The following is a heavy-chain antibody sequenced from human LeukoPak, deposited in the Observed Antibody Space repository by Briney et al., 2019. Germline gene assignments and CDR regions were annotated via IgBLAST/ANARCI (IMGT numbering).Heavy chain of an antibody. J-gene: IGHJ4*02. CDR2: IRGSGGST. D-gene: IGHD4/OR15-4a*01. V-gene: IGHV3-23*01. CDR1: GFIFSSFG. Sequence: GGSLRLSCAASGFIFSSFGMNWVRQTPGKGLEWVSAIRGSGGSTYYADSVKGRFTISRDNSKNTLYLQMNSLRAEDTAVYYCARRAGAYSHPYDYWGQGTLVTVSS. CDR3: ARRAGAYSHPYDY.